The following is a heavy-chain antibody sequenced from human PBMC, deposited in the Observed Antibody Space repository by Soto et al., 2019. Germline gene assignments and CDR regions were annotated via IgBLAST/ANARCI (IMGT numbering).Heavy chain of an antibody. CDR2: ISAYNGNK. V-gene: IGHV1-18*01. Sequence: ASEKVSCKACGYSSTRDGMIWGRQAPGQGLVWMGWISAYNGNKNYAQNVQGRATMTTDTSTSTAYMEPRSLRSDDTAVYYCARDRIGGYSSSWYDNWFDPWGEGTLVTV. CDR3: ARDRIGGYSSSWYDNWFDP. D-gene: IGHD6-13*01. J-gene: IGHJ5*02. CDR1: GYSSTRDG.